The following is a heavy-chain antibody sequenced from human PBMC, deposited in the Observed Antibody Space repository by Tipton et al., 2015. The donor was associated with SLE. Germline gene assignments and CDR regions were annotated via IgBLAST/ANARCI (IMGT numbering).Heavy chain of an antibody. J-gene: IGHJ5*02. CDR3: ARGDGYNYLPWFDP. Sequence: GSLRLSCVASGFTFSSYEMNWVRQAPGKGLEWVSYISSSGSAIYYADSVRGRFTISRDNAKNSLYLQMNSLRAEDTAIYYCARGDGYNYLPWFDPWGQGTLVTVSS. CDR1: GFTFSSYE. CDR2: ISSSGSAI. D-gene: IGHD5-24*01. V-gene: IGHV3-48*03.